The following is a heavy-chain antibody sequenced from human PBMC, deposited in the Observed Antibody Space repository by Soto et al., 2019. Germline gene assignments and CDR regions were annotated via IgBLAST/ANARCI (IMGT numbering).Heavy chain of an antibody. CDR1: GGSIISTTYN. CDR3: ARHVNYYDASEQRLFFDN. CDR2: VSYRGST. J-gene: IGHJ4*02. Sequence: PSETLSLTCTVSGGSIISTTYNWAWIRQPPGKGLQWIGTVSYRGSTAYSPSLRSRVTISVDTSKNQFSLRLSSVTAADLAVYYCARHVNYYDASEQRLFFDNWGQGTLVTVSS. D-gene: IGHD3-22*01. V-gene: IGHV4-39*01.